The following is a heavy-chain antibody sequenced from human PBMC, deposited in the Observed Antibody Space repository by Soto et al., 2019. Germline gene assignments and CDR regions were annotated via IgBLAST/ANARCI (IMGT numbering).Heavy chain of an antibody. CDR2: VEFSGRT. CDR1: GGSISSYY. V-gene: IGHV4-59*01. D-gene: IGHD2-21*02. J-gene: IGHJ5*01. CDR3: ARADCGGYCYSGGFNS. Sequence: KPSETLSLTCTVSGGSISSYYWNWIRQPPGKGLEWIGYVEFSGRTNYNPSLRSRLTISVDTSKNQFSLKLSSVTAADTAVYYCARADCGGYCYSGGFNSWGQGTLVPVSP.